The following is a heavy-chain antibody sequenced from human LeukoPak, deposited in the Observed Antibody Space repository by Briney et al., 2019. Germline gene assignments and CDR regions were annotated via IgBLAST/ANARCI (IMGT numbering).Heavy chain of an antibody. D-gene: IGHD4-17*01. J-gene: IGHJ6*03. CDR3: ARVGDGPVTNYYYYMDV. Sequence: TSETLSLTCTVSGGSISSYYWSWIRQPAGKGLEWIGRIYTSGSTNYNPSLKSRVTMSVDTSKNQFSLKLSSVTAADTAVYYCARVGDGPVTNYYYYMDVWGKGTTVTVSS. CDR2: IYTSGST. V-gene: IGHV4-4*07. CDR1: GGSISSYY.